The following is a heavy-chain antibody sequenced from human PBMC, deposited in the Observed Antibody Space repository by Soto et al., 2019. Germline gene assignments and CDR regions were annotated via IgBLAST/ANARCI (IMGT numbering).Heavy chain of an antibody. CDR2: MSPNSGAT. V-gene: IGHV1-8*01. J-gene: IGHJ6*02. CDR1: GYTFTTYD. D-gene: IGHD1-1*01. CDR3: ARGLDAGVDV. Sequence: QVQLVKFGAEVTKPGASVKVSCRASGYTFTTYDINWVRQATGQGLEWMGWMSPNSGATGYAQKFQGRVTMTRDTSISTAYMELSNLRSEDTAIYYCARGLDAGVDVWGQGTTVTVSS.